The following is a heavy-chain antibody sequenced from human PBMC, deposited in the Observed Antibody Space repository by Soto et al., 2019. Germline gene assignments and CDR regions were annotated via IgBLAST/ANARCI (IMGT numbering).Heavy chain of an antibody. CDR1: GGSISSGDYY. J-gene: IGHJ4*02. D-gene: IGHD6-19*01. Sequence: QVQLQESGPGLVKPSQTLSLTCTVSGGSISSGDYYLSWIRQPPGKGLEWIGYIYYSGSTYYNPALKIRVTIAVDTPKNQFSLKLSSVTAADTAVYYCARDRGSGWYYFDYWGQGTLVTVSS. CDR3: ARDRGSGWYYFDY. V-gene: IGHV4-30-4*01. CDR2: IYYSGST.